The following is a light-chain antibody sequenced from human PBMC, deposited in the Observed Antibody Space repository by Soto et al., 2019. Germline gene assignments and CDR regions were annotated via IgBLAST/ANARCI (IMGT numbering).Light chain of an antibody. CDR2: DAS. J-gene: IGKJ5*01. CDR1: QDISNY. CDR3: QQYDNLFT. V-gene: IGKV1-33*01. Sequence: DIQMTQSPSALSASVGDRVTITCQASQDISNYLNCYQQKPGKAPKLLIYDASNLETGVPSRFSGSGSGTDFTFTISSLQPEDIATYYCQQYDNLFTFGQGTRREIK.